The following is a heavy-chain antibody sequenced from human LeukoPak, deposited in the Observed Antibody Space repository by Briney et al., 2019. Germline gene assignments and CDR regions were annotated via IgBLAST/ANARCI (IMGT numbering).Heavy chain of an antibody. J-gene: IGHJ3*02. V-gene: IGHV3-7*01. CDR2: IKPDGSER. CDR1: GLTFSGYW. D-gene: IGHD1-20*01. Sequence: PGGSLRLFCAASGLTFSGYWMSWVRQAPGKGLEWAANIKPDGSERYYVDSVRGRFTVSRDNAKNSLYLQMNSLRAGDTAIYYCASGNWNDRAFDIWGQGTMVTVSS. CDR3: ASGNWNDRAFDI.